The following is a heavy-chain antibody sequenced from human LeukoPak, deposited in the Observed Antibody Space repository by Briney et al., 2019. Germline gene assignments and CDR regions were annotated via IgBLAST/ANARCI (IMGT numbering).Heavy chain of an antibody. V-gene: IGHV4-34*01. Sequence: PSETLALTCAVYGGSFSGYYWTWIRQPPGKGLEWIGEMYRTGITNYNPSLKSRVTISVDTSKNQFSLKLNSVTAADTAVYYCARVLCPGGTCYSDFDYWGHGTLVTVS. D-gene: IGHD2-15*01. J-gene: IGHJ4*01. CDR3: ARVLCPGGTCYSDFDY. CDR1: GGSFSGYY. CDR2: MYRTGIT.